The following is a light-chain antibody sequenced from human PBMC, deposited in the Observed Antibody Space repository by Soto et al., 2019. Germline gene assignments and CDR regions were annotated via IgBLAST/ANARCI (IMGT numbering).Light chain of an antibody. CDR3: QVWDSSSDHLYV. CDR2: DDS. Sequence: SYELTQPPSVSVAPGQTARITCGGNNIGSKSVHWYQQKPGLAPVLVVYDDSDRPSGIPERFSGSNSGNTATLTISRVEAGDEADYYCQVWDSSSDHLYVFGTGTKLTVL. V-gene: IGLV3-21*02. J-gene: IGLJ1*01. CDR1: NIGSKS.